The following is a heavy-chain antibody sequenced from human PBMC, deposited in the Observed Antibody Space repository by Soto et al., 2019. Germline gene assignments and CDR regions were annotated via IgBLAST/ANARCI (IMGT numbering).Heavy chain of an antibody. CDR1: GFTFSLSD. V-gene: IGHV3-23*01. D-gene: IGHD3-9*01. CDR3: AKGTEYDILAGCDY. Sequence: VQLLESGGGFVQPGESLRLSCAASGFTFSLSDMSWVRQAPGRGLDWVSSLSGGGSTTDYADSVKGRFTISRDNSKNTVHLQMNSLRAEDTAVYYCAKGTEYDILAGCDYWGQGALVTGSS. J-gene: IGHJ4*02. CDR2: LSGGGSTT.